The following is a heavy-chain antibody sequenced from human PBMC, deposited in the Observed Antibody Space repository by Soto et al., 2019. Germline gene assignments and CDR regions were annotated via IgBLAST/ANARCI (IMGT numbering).Heavy chain of an antibody. Sequence: PSETLSLTCTVSGGSVSSGSYYWSWIRQPPGKGLEWIGYIYYSGSTNYNPSLKSRVTISVDTSKNQFSLKLSSVTAADTAVYYCAREFPLEYNWNDAGPFDPWGQGTLVTVSS. D-gene: IGHD1-1*01. CDR2: IYYSGST. J-gene: IGHJ5*02. CDR3: AREFPLEYNWNDAGPFDP. CDR1: GGSVSSGSYY. V-gene: IGHV4-61*01.